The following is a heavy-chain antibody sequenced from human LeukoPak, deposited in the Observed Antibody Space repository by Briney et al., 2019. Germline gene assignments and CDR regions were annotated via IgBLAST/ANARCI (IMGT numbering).Heavy chain of an antibody. J-gene: IGHJ3*01. D-gene: IGHD3-9*01. V-gene: IGHV3-7*01. Sequence: GGSLRLSCVDSGFTFSSYWMSWVRQAPGKGLEWVANIKPDGREEYYVDSVKGRFTISRDNAKNSLYLQMKSLRAEDTALYYCARDRSDILTGYNDAFDFWGQGTKVTVSS. CDR3: ARDRSDILTGYNDAFDF. CDR2: IKPDGREE. CDR1: GFTFSSYW.